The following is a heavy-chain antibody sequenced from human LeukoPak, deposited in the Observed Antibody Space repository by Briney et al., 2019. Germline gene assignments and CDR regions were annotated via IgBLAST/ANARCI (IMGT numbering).Heavy chain of an antibody. CDR2: IYYSGST. CDR3: AREMYSSGWYERYFDY. D-gene: IGHD6-19*01. Sequence: SETLSLTCTVSGGSISSSSYSWGWIRQPPGKGLEWIGSIYYSGSTYYNPSLKSRVTISVDTSKNQFSLKLSSVTAADTAVYYCAREMYSSGWYERYFDYWGQGTLVTVSS. CDR1: GGSISSSSYS. J-gene: IGHJ4*02. V-gene: IGHV4-39*07.